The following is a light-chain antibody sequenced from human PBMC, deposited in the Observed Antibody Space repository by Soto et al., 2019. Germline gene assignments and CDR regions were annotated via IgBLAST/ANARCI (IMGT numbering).Light chain of an antibody. CDR1: LGIANY. J-gene: IGKJ1*01. CDR3: QKYNSAMST. Sequence: DIQMTQSPPSLSASVGDRVTISCRASLGIANYVLWYQQRPGKVPKLLIYGASSLLSGVPSRFSGSGSGTDFTLTISSLQPEDVGTYYCQKYNSAMSTFGQGTKVEI. CDR2: GAS. V-gene: IGKV1-27*01.